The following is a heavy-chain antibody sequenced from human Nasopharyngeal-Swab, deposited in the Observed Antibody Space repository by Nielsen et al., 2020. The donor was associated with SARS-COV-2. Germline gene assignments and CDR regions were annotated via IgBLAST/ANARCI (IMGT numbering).Heavy chain of an antibody. J-gene: IGHJ6*02. CDR2: INHSGST. CDR1: GGSFSDYY. Sequence: SETLSLTCAVYGGSFSDYYWSWIRQPPGKGLEWIGEINHSGSTNYNPSLKSRVTISVDTSKNQFSLKLSSVTAADTAVYYCARRQGYDFWSGSYYYGMDVWGQGTTVTVSS. CDR3: ARRQGYDFWSGSYYYGMDV. V-gene: IGHV4-34*01. D-gene: IGHD3-3*01.